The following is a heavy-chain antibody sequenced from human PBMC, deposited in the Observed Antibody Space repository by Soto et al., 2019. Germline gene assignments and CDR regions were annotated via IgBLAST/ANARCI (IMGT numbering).Heavy chain of an antibody. V-gene: IGHV3-7*05. Sequence: PGGSLRLSCAASGFTFSSSWMTWVRQAPGKGLEWVANIKEDGSEKYYVDSVKGRFTISRDNAKNSLFLQMNSLRAEDTAVYYCATFTGATIAAFDIWGQGTMVTV. CDR1: GFTFSSSW. J-gene: IGHJ3*02. CDR3: ATFTGATIAAFDI. D-gene: IGHD5-12*01. CDR2: IKEDGSEK.